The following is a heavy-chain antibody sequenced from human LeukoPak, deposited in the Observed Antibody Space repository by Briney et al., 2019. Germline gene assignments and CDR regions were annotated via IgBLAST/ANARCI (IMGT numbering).Heavy chain of an antibody. D-gene: IGHD3-3*01. V-gene: IGHV3-23*01. Sequence: GGSLRLSCAASGFTFSSYAMSWVRQAPGKGLEWVSAISGSGGSTYYAGSVKGRFTISRDNSKNTLYLQMNSLRAEDTAVYYCAKDATIFGVVTYYFDYWGQGTLVTVSS. CDR3: AKDATIFGVVTYYFDY. J-gene: IGHJ4*02. CDR1: GFTFSSYA. CDR2: ISGSGGST.